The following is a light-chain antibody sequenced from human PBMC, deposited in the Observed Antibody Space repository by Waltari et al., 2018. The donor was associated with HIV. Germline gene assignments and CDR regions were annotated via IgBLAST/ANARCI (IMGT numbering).Light chain of an antibody. V-gene: IGLV1-36*01. Sequence: QSVLTQPPSVSEAPRQRVTISCSGTNSNLSNNAVHWYQHLPGQAPKLLSYYAKRVSSGVSARFSGSKSVASASLAISGLQSEDEADYYCAAWDDTLNGFVFGSGTRVTVL. CDR3: AAWDDTLNGFV. CDR2: YAK. J-gene: IGLJ1*01. CDR1: NSNLSNNA.